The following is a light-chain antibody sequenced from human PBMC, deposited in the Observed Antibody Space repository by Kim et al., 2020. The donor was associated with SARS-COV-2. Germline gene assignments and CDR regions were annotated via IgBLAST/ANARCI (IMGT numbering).Light chain of an antibody. V-gene: IGKV3-15*01. CDR2: GAS. CDR3: HQYHTWPYS. J-gene: IGKJ2*03. CDR1: ESVSTS. Sequence: MSQSPATLSASPGKTVTLSCRATESVSTSLAWYQQRPGQAPTLLIYGASTRATGIPARFTGSGSGSQFTLTIRGLQSEDFAVYHCHQYHTWPYSCGRGTKLEI.